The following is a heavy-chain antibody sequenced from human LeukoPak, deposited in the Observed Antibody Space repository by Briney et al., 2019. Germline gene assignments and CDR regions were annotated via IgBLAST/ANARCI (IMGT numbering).Heavy chain of an antibody. Sequence: PGGSLRLSCAASGFTFSSYAMSWVRQAPGKGLEWLSALSGSGGSTYYADSVKGRFTISRDNSKNTLYLQMNSLRAEDTAVYYCAKGPGYCSGGSCFNWYFDLWGRGTLVTVSS. CDR3: AKGPGYCSGGSCFNWYFDL. J-gene: IGHJ2*01. CDR2: LSGSGGST. CDR1: GFTFSSYA. V-gene: IGHV3-23*01. D-gene: IGHD2-15*01.